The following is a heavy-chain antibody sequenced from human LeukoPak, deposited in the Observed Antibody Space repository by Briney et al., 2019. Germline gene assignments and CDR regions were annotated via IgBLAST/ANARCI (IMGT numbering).Heavy chain of an antibody. CDR1: GFTINSYW. CDR3: ATSTRDSPYDFWSGTFDY. CDR2: IKQDGSEK. Sequence: GGSLRLSCVASGFTINSYWMSWVRQAPGKGLEWVANIKQDGSEKYYVDSVKGRFTISRDNAKNSLYLQMNSLRAEDTAVYYCATSTRDSPYDFWSGTFDYWGQGTLVTVSS. J-gene: IGHJ4*02. V-gene: IGHV3-7*01. D-gene: IGHD3-3*01.